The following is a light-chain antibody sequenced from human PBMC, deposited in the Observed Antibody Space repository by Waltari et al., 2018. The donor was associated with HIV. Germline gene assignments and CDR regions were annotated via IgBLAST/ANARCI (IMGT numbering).Light chain of an antibody. Sequence: QSVLTQPPSASGTPGQRVAISCSGSSSNIGSNTITWYQQLSGTAPKLLINSNNQRPSGVPDRLSGAKSGTSGSLAISGLQSEDEADYYCAAWDDNRNAVVFCGGTKLTVL. J-gene: IGLJ2*01. CDR3: AAWDDNRNAVV. CDR2: SNN. CDR1: SSNIGSNT. V-gene: IGLV1-44*01.